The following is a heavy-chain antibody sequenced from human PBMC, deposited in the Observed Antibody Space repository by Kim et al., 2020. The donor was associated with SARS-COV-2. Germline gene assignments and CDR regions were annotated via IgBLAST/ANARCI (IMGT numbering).Heavy chain of an antibody. CDR1: GFSFSSYT. Sequence: GGSLRLSCAASGFSFSSYTMTWVRQAPGKGLEWVSSIRGAGTTFYADSVNGRFSISRDNSKYTLSLEMNRLRVEDTATYYCVELPTYFNLLIGNPVHHWG. J-gene: IGHJ1*01. CDR3: VELPTYFNLLIGNPVHH. V-gene: IGHV3-23*01. D-gene: IGHD3-9*01. CDR2: IRGAGTT.